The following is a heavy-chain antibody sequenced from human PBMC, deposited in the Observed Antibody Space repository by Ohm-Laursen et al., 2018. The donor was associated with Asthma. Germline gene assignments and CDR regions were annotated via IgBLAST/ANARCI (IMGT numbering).Heavy chain of an antibody. V-gene: IGHV3-30*18. J-gene: IGHJ4*02. CDR1: GFTFNSYG. CDR3: AKDSSATTSPSFDY. Sequence: SLRLSCAASGFTFNSYGIHWVRQAPGKGLEWVAVISFDGSNKYYADSVKGRFTISRDNSKNTLYLQMNSLRAEDTAVYYCAKDSSATTSPSFDYWGQGTLVTVSS. D-gene: IGHD1-1*01. CDR2: ISFDGSNK.